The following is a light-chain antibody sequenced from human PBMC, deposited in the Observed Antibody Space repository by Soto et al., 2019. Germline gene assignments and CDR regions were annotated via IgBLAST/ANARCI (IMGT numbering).Light chain of an antibody. CDR1: SGAVTRGHF. CDR2: HTA. CDR3: LLSYSGTNWV. V-gene: IGLV7-46*01. J-gene: IGLJ3*02. Sequence: QAVVTQEPSLTVSPGGTVTLTCGSSSGAVTRGHFPYWFQQKPGQAPMTLIYHTASKHSWTPARFSGSLLGGKAALTLAGAQTDDEADYYCLLSYSGTNWVFGGGTKLTVL.